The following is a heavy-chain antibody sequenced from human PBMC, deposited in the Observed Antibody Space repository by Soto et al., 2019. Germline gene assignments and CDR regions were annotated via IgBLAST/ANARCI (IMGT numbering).Heavy chain of an antibody. D-gene: IGHD2-15*01. Sequence: LSEALSLTSAVSGGFFIGDYWSWIRQPPWKGLEWIGEINHSGSTNYNPSLKSRVTISVDTSKNQFSLKLSSVTAADTAVYYCARLCAKDIVVVVAALRSTYAHNWFDPRGQGTLVTVS. CDR3: ARLCAKDIVVVVAALRSTYAHNWFDP. V-gene: IGHV4-34*01. CDR2: INHSGST. CDR1: GGFFIGDY. J-gene: IGHJ5*02.